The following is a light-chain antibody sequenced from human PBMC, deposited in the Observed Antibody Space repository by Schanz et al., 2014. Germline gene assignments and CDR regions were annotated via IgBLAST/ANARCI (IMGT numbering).Light chain of an antibody. Sequence: QSALTQPASVSGSPGQSITISCTGTSSDAGVYNYVSWYQQHPGKAPKLMIYDVINRPSGVSDRFSGSKSGNTASLTISGLQAEDEADYYCSSYAGSYTLVFGGGTKLTVL. CDR1: SSDAGVYNY. CDR2: DVI. V-gene: IGLV2-14*01. J-gene: IGLJ3*02. CDR3: SSYAGSYTLV.